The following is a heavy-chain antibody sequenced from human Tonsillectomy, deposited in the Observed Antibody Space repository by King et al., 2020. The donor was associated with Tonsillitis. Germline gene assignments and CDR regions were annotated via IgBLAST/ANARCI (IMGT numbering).Heavy chain of an antibody. Sequence: QLQESGPGLVKPSETLSLTCTVSGGSISSYYWSWIRQPPGKGLEWIGYIDYSGSTNYNPSLKSRVTMSVDTSKNHFSLKLTSVTAADTAVYYCARELAASGTDGDAFDIWGQGTMVTVSS. CDR2: IDYSGST. CDR1: GGSISSYY. D-gene: IGHD6-13*01. J-gene: IGHJ3*02. V-gene: IGHV4-59*01. CDR3: ARELAASGTDGDAFDI.